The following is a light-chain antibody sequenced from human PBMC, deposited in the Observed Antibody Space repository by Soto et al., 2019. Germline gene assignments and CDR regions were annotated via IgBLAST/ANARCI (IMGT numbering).Light chain of an antibody. Sequence: EIVLTQSPGTLSLSPGERATLSCRASQSVSSNFLAWYQQKPGQAPMLLIYGASSRATGIPDRFSGSGSGTDFTLTISRLEPEDFAVYYCQQYDSSPVTFGQGTKVEIK. J-gene: IGKJ1*01. V-gene: IGKV3-20*01. CDR1: QSVSSNF. CDR2: GAS. CDR3: QQYDSSPVT.